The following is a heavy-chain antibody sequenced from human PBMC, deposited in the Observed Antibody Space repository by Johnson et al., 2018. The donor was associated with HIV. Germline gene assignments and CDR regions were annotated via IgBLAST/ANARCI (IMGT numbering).Heavy chain of an antibody. CDR2: IKHDGSDK. CDR1: GFTFSTYW. D-gene: IGHD1-26*01. V-gene: IGHV3-7*03. CDR3: ATFGGGSFHAFDI. J-gene: IGHJ3*02. Sequence: VQLVESGGGLVQPGGSLRLSCAASGFTFSTYWMSWVRQAPGKGLEWVANIKHDGSDKYYVDSVKGRFTISRDNAKNSLYLQMNSLRAEDTAVYYCATFGGGSFHAFDIWGQGTMVTVSS.